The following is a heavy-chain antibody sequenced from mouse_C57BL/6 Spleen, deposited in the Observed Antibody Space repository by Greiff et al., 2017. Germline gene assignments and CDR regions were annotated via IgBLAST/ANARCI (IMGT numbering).Heavy chain of an antibody. Sequence: QVQLQQPGAELVKPGASVKLSCKASGYTFTSSWMHWVKQRPGQGLEWIGMIHPNSGSTNYNEKFKSKATLTVDKSSSTAYMQLSSLTSEDSAVYYCARGGVYYDYVERAYWGQGTLVTVSA. J-gene: IGHJ3*01. CDR1: GYTFTSSW. V-gene: IGHV1-64*01. CDR2: IHPNSGST. CDR3: ARGGVYYDYVERAY. D-gene: IGHD2-4*01.